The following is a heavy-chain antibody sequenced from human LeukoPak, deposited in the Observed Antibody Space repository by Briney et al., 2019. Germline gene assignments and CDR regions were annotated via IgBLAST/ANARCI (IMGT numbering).Heavy chain of an antibody. J-gene: IGHJ3*02. D-gene: IGHD2-15*01. CDR1: GGSISSSSYY. CDR3: ARVVGAFDI. CDR2: IYYSGST. Sequence: PSETLSLTCTVSGGSISSSSYYCGWIRQPPGKGLEWIGSIYYSGSTYYNPSLKSRVTISVDTSKNQFSLKLSSVTAADTAVYYCARVVGAFDIWGQGTMVTVSS. V-gene: IGHV4-39*07.